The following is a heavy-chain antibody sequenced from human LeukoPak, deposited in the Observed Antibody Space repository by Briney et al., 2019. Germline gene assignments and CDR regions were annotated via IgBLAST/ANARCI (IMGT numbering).Heavy chain of an antibody. CDR2: IHYSGRP. CDR3: ARFGVDYDMDV. Sequence: SETLSLTCTVSGGPTRGHYWTWFRQPPGKGLEWIGQIHYSGRPDYNPSLKSRVTISVDTSKNQLSLKVTSVTGADTAVYYCARFGVDYDMDVWGQGTTVTVSS. D-gene: IGHD3-16*01. J-gene: IGHJ6*02. V-gene: IGHV4-59*11. CDR1: GGPTRGHY.